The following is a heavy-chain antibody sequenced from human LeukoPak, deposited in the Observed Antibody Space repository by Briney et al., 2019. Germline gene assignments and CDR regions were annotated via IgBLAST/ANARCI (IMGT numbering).Heavy chain of an antibody. CDR1: GFSFSDYS. D-gene: IGHD3-3*01. Sequence: GSLRLSCAASGFSFSDYSINWVRQAPGKGLEWVSCISSSSIYIYYADSVKGRFTISRDNAKNSLYLQMNSLRAEDTAVYYCARTGEAFGVVTRGGFDSWGQGTLVTVSS. J-gene: IGHJ4*02. CDR2: ISSSSIYI. V-gene: IGHV3-21*01. CDR3: ARTGEAFGVVTRGGFDS.